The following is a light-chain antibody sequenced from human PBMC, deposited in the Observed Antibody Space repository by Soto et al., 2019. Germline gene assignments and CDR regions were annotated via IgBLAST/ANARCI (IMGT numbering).Light chain of an antibody. J-gene: IGLJ3*02. CDR3: ASYGGSNNLM. V-gene: IGLV2-8*01. CDR2: DVS. Sequence: QSALTQPPSASGSPGQSVTISCTGTSGDVGGYNYVSWYQQHPGKAPKAMIYDVSKRPSGVPDRFSGSKSGNTASLTVSGLQADDEADYYCASYGGSNNLMFGGGTKVTVL. CDR1: SGDVGGYNY.